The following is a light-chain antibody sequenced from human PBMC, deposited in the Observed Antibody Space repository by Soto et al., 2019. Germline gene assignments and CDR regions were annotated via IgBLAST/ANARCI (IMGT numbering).Light chain of an antibody. V-gene: IGKV3-20*01. CDR2: GGS. CDR3: QQYGGLWT. Sequence: EIVLTQSPGTLSLSPGERATLSCRASQSVSSSYLACYQQKPGQAPRLLIYGGSSRATGIPVRFSGSGSGTDFTLTISRLEHEDFAVYYCQQYGGLWTFGQGTKVEIK. J-gene: IGKJ1*01. CDR1: QSVSSSY.